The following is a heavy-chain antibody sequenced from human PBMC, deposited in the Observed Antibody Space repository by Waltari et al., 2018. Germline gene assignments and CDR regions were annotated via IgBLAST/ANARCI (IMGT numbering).Heavy chain of an antibody. CDR3: ARDHCGGDCYSRGGWFDP. CDR2: VIPIFGTA. J-gene: IGHJ5*02. D-gene: IGHD2-21*01. CDR1: GGTFSSYA. Sequence: QVQLVQSGAEVKKPGSSVKVSCMASGGTFSSYASSWVRQAPGQGLEWMGGVIPIFGTANYTQKFQGRVTITADKSTSTAYMELSSLRSEDTAVYYCARDHCGGDCYSRGGWFDPWGQGTLVTVSS. V-gene: IGHV1-69*06.